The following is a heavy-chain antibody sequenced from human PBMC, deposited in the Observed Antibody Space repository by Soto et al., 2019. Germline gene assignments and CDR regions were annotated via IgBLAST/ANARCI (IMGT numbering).Heavy chain of an antibody. V-gene: IGHV3-30*18. Sequence: GGSLRLSCAASGFTFSSYGMHWVRQAPGKGLEWVAVISYDGSNKYYADSVKGRFTVSRDNSKNTLYLQMNSLRAEDTAVYYCAKGHCSSTSCYTMMDAFDIWGQGTMVTV. CDR3: AKGHCSSTSCYTMMDAFDI. CDR2: ISYDGSNK. CDR1: GFTFSSYG. D-gene: IGHD2-2*02. J-gene: IGHJ3*02.